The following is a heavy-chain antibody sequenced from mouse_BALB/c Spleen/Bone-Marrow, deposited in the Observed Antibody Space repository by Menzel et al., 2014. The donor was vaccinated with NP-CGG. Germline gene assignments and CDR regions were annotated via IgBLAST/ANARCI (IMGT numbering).Heavy chain of an antibody. J-gene: IGHJ4*01. CDR1: GFSLTSYG. V-gene: IGHV2-9*02. Sequence: QVQLQQSGPGLVAPSQSLSITCTVSGFSLTSYGVHWVRQPPGKGLEWLGVIWAGGSTNYNSALMSRLSISKDNSKSXVFLKMNSLQTDDTAMYYCARDPVYDNYDAMDYWGQGTSVTVSS. D-gene: IGHD2-3*01. CDR2: IWAGGST. CDR3: ARDPVYDNYDAMDY.